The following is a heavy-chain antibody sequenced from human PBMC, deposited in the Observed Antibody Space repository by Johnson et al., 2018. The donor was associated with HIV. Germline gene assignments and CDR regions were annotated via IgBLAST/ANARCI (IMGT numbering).Heavy chain of an antibody. CDR3: AREASGSLDAFDI. CDR2: IYSGGST. J-gene: IGHJ3*02. Sequence: VQLVESGGGLVQPGGSRRLSCAASGFTVSSNYMSWVRQAPGKGLEWVSVIYSGGSTYYADSVTGRFTISRDNSKNTLYLQMGSLRAEDMAVYYCAREASGSLDAFDIWGQGTMVTVSS. CDR1: GFTVSSNY. V-gene: IGHV3-66*02. D-gene: IGHD1-26*01.